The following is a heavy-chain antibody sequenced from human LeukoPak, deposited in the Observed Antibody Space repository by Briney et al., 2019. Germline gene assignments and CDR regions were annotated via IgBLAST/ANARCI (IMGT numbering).Heavy chain of an antibody. J-gene: IGHJ1*01. CDR3: ARDSLDSSGYFQH. CDR2: IYYSGST. V-gene: IGHV4-30-4*01. CDR1: GGSISSGDYY. Sequence: SQTLSLTCTVSGGSISSGDYYWSWIRQPPGKGLEWIGYIYYSGSTYYNPSLKSRVTISVDTSKNQFSLKLSSVTAADTAVYYCARDSLDSSGYFQHWGQGTLVTVSS. D-gene: IGHD3-22*01.